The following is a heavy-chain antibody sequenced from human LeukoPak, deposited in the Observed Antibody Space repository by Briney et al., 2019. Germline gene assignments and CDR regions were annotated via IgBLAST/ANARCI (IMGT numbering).Heavy chain of an antibody. J-gene: IGHJ5*02. CDR2: IYYSGST. CDR1: GGSVSSYF. D-gene: IGHD6-13*01. Sequence: SETLSLTCTVSGGSVSSYFWSWIRQPPGKGLEWIGYIYYSGSTHYNPSLKSRATISVDTSKNQISLKLSSVTAADTAVYYCARDLWSSSWFSNWFDPWGQGTLVTVSS. CDR3: ARDLWSSSWFSNWFDP. V-gene: IGHV4-59*02.